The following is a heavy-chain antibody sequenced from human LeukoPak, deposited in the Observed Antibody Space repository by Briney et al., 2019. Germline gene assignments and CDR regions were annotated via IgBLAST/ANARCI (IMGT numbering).Heavy chain of an antibody. CDR1: GFTFSSNY. CDR3: AKDYGSGYPPYYFDY. J-gene: IGHJ4*02. Sequence: GGSLRLSCAASGFTFSSNYMSWVRQAPGKGLEWVSVIYSGGSTYYADSVKGRFTISRDNSKNTLYLQMNSLRAEDTAVYYCAKDYGSGYPPYYFDYWGQGTLVTVSS. CDR2: IYSGGST. D-gene: IGHD5-12*01. V-gene: IGHV3-53*01.